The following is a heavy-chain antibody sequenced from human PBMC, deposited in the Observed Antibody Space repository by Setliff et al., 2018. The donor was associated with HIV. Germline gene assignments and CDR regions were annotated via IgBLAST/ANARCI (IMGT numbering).Heavy chain of an antibody. Sequence: ASVKVSCKASGYTFTSYDINWVRQATGQGLEWMGWMNPNSGNTGYAQKLQGRVTMTRNTSISTAYMELSSLRSDDTAVYYCARERMARTPLTAFDLWGQGTMVTVSS. CDR3: ARERMARTPLTAFDL. V-gene: IGHV1-8*01. CDR1: GYTFTSYD. D-gene: IGHD2-15*01. J-gene: IGHJ3*01. CDR2: MNPNSGNT.